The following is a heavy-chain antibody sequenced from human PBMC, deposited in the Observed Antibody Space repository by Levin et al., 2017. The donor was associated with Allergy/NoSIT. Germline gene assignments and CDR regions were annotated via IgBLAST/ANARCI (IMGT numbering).Heavy chain of an antibody. CDR2: ISSNGGST. J-gene: IGHJ5*02. CDR3: VKGGEYSYGFT. CDR1: GFTFSSYA. V-gene: IGHV3-64D*06. Sequence: GGSLRLSCSASGFTFSSYAMHWVRQAPGKGLEYVSAISSNGGSTYYADSVKGRFTISRDNSKNTLYLQMSSLRAEDTAVYYCVKGGEYSYGFTWGQGTLVTVSS. D-gene: IGHD5-18*01.